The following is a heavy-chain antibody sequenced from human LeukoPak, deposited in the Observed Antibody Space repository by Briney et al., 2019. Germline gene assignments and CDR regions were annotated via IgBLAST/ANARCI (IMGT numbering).Heavy chain of an antibody. D-gene: IGHD4-17*01. CDR1: RFTFSTYS. CDR3: VRNDGDNAFDI. Sequence: XXCAXSRFTFSTYSMNWVRQAPGRGLEWVSYISSSSTNIYYKDSVKGRFTISRDNAKNSLYLHMTSLRAEDTAVYYCVRNDGDNAFDIWGQGTMVIVSS. CDR2: ISSSSTNI. V-gene: IGHV3-48*01. J-gene: IGHJ3*02.